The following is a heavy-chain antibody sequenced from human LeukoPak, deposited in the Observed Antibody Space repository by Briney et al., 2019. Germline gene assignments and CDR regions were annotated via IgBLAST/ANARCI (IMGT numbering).Heavy chain of an antibody. D-gene: IGHD6-19*01. V-gene: IGHV3-30*12. J-gene: IGHJ4*02. CDR3: AREGYSSGWYDY. Sequence: GGSLRLSCAASGFTFSSYGMHWVRQAPGKGLEWVAVISYDGDNKYYADSVKGRFTISRDNAKSSLYLQMNSLRAEDTAVYYCAREGYSSGWYDYWGQGTLVTVSS. CDR2: ISYDGDNK. CDR1: GFTFSSYG.